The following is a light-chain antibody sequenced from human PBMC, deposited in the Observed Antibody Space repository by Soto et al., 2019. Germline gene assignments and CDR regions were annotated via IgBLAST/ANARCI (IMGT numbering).Light chain of an antibody. Sequence: QSVLTQAPSVSAAPGQEVTISCSGSSSNIGNNFVSWYQHLPGTAPKLLIYDNNKRPSGIPDRFSGTKSGTSATLGITGLQTGDEAHYYCATWDSSLIAGVFGGGTKLTVL. CDR1: SSNIGNNF. V-gene: IGLV1-51*01. CDR3: ATWDSSLIAGV. CDR2: DNN. J-gene: IGLJ2*01.